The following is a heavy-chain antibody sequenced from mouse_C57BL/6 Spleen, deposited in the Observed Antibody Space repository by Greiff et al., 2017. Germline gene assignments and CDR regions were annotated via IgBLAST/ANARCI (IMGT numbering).Heavy chain of an antibody. V-gene: IGHV1-82*01. CDR3: ARPGFYYDYDFPSWFAY. D-gene: IGHD2-4*01. J-gene: IGHJ3*01. CDR1: GYAFSSSW. Sequence: QVQLQQSGPELVKPGASVKISCKASGYAFSSSWMNWVKQRPGKGLEWIGRIYPGDGDTNYNGKFKGKATLTADKSSSTAYMQLSSLTSEDSAVYFCARPGFYYDYDFPSWFAYWGQGTLVTVSA. CDR2: IYPGDGDT.